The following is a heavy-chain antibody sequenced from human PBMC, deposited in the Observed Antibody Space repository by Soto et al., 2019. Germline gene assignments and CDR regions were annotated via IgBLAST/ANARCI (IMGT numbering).Heavy chain of an antibody. V-gene: IGHV3-30*18. D-gene: IGHD2-2*02. J-gene: IGHJ6*03. CDR3: AKDPEYCSSTSCYNYMDV. CDR2: ISYDGSNK. Sequence: GGSLRLSCAACGFTFSSYGMHWVRQAPGKGLEWVAVISYDGSNKYYADSVKGRFTISRDNSKNTLYLQMNSLRAEDTAVYYCAKDPEYCSSTSCYNYMDVWGKGTTVTVSS. CDR1: GFTFSSYG.